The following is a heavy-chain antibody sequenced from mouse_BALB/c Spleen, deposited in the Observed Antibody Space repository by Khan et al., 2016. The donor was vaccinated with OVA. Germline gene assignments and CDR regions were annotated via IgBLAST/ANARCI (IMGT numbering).Heavy chain of an antibody. V-gene: IGHV3-2*02. CDR1: GYSITSDYA. Sequence: EVQLQESGPGLVKPSQSLSLTCTVTGYSITSDYAWNWIRQFPGNKLEWMGFISYSGSTSYKSSLKSRIFITRDTSKNQFFLQLNSVTTEDTATYYCARGTLGRFAYWGQGTLVTVSA. J-gene: IGHJ3*01. CDR2: ISYSGST. CDR3: ARGTLGRFAY. D-gene: IGHD3-3*01.